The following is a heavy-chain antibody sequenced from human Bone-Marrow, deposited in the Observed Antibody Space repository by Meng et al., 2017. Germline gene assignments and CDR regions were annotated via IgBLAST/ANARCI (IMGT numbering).Heavy chain of an antibody. CDR3: ARGPTTMAHDFDY. Sequence: QVQLQQGGPGRLKPSETLSLTCVVSGGSFIDYYWSWIRQPPGKGLEWIGEINHSGSTNYNPSLESRATISVDTSQNNLSLKLSSVTAADSAVYYCARGPTTMAHDFDYWGQGTLVTVSS. D-gene: IGHD4-11*01. J-gene: IGHJ4*02. CDR2: INHSGST. V-gene: IGHV4-34*01. CDR1: GGSFIDYY.